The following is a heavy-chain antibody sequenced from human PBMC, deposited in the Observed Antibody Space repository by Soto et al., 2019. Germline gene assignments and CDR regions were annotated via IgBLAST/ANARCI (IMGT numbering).Heavy chain of an antibody. D-gene: IGHD6-6*01. Sequence: EVQLLESGGGLVQPGGSLRLSCAASGFRFSSKAMSWVRQAPGKGLEWVSIISGSGSSTYYTDSLKGRFTISRDNSKNMVYLEMNYLRAEDTDVYYCAKENGFQFVNFGASGFDYWGQGSLVSVSS. J-gene: IGHJ4*02. CDR2: ISGSGSST. CDR1: GFRFSSKA. CDR3: AKENGFQFVNFGASGFDY. V-gene: IGHV3-23*01.